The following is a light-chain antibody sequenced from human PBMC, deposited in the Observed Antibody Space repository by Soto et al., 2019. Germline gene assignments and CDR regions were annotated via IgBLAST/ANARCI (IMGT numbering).Light chain of an antibody. Sequence: QSALTQPASVSGSPGQSITISCTGTSSDVGTYKYVSWYQQHSGKAPKLMIYEVSNRPSGVSNRFSGSKSGNTASLTISGLHAEYEADYYCSAYTSSLTLYVFGSGTKLTVL. V-gene: IGLV2-14*01. CDR2: EVS. CDR3: SAYTSSLTLYV. J-gene: IGLJ1*01. CDR1: SSDVGTYKY.